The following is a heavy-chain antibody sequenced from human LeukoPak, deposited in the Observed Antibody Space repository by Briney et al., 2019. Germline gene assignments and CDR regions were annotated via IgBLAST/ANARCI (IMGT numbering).Heavy chain of an antibody. Sequence: SETLSLTCTVSGYSISSGYYWGWLRQPPGKGLEWTGSIYHSGSTYYNPSLKSRVTISVDTSKNQFSLKLSSVTAADTAVYYCARGAIGGDCKIFDYWGQGTLVTVSS. D-gene: IGHD2-21*02. CDR1: GYSISSGYY. V-gene: IGHV4-38-2*02. CDR2: IYHSGST. J-gene: IGHJ4*02. CDR3: ARGAIGGDCKIFDY.